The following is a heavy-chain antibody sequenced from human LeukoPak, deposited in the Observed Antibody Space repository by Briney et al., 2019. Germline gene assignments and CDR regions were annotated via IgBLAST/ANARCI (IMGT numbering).Heavy chain of an antibody. Sequence: GGSLRLSCSASGFTFSSYAMHWVRQAPGKGLEYVSAISSNGGSTYYADSVKGRFTISRDNSKDTLYLQMSSLRAEDTAVYYCVKDKRFLEWSDWGQGTLVTVSS. J-gene: IGHJ4*02. CDR3: VKDKRFLEWSD. V-gene: IGHV3-64D*06. D-gene: IGHD3-3*01. CDR2: ISSNGGST. CDR1: GFTFSSYA.